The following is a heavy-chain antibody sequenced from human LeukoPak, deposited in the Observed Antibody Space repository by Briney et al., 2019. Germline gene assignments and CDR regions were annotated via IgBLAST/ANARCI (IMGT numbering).Heavy chain of an antibody. D-gene: IGHD2-15*01. CDR2: INPNSGGT. CDR1: GYTFTGYY. J-gene: IGHJ3*02. V-gene: IGHV1-2*02. Sequence: GASVTVSCKASGYTFTGYYLHWVRRAPGQGPEWMGWINPNSGGTNYAQKFQGRVTMTRDTSISTAYMELSRLTSDDTAVYYCARSMAVVVAAGAFDIWGQGTMVTVSS. CDR3: ARSMAVVVAAGAFDI.